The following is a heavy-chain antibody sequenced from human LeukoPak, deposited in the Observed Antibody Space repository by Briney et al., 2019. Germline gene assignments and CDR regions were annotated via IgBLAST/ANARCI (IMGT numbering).Heavy chain of an antibody. D-gene: IGHD5-12*01. V-gene: IGHV4-30-4*08. CDR2: IYYSGST. CDR3: ARGEWLRAFDY. CDR1: GGSISSGDYY. J-gene: IGHJ4*02. Sequence: PSQTLSLTXTVSGGSISSGDYYWSWIRQPPGKGLQWIGYIYYSGSTYYNPSLKSRVTISVDTSKNQFSLKLSSVTAADTPVYYCARGEWLRAFDYWGQGTLVTVSS.